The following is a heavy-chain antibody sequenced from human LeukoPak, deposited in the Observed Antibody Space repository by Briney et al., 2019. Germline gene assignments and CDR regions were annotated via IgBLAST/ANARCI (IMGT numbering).Heavy chain of an antibody. CDR3: AKARIAAAGTGAFDV. CDR1: GFTFSSSA. CDR2: FNATGGSP. Sequence: PGGSLRLSCAASGFTFSSSAMTWVRQAPGKGLEWVSAFNATGGSPYYAESVKGRFTISRDNSKNTLYLQMNSLRAEDTAIYYCAKARIAAAGTGAFDVWGQGTMVTVSS. D-gene: IGHD6-13*01. V-gene: IGHV3-23*01. J-gene: IGHJ3*01.